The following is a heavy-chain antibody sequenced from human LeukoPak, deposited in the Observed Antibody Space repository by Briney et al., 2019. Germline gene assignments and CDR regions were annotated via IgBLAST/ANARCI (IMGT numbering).Heavy chain of an antibody. CDR1: GFTFSSYS. J-gene: IGHJ6*03. CDR3: ARVRIQLWPSDYYYMDV. V-gene: IGHV3-21*01. D-gene: IGHD5-18*01. CDR2: ISSSSSYI. Sequence: PGGSLRLSCAASGFTFSSYSMNWVRQAPGKGLEWVSSISSSSSYIYYADSVKGRFTISRDNAKNSLYLQMNSLSAEDTAVFYCARVRIQLWPSDYYYMDVWGKGTTVTVSS.